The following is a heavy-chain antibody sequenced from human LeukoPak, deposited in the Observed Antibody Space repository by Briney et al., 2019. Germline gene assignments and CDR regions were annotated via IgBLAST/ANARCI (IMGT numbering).Heavy chain of an antibody. D-gene: IGHD3-22*01. J-gene: IGHJ4*02. CDR3: ARVLGSRHYYESTGYLDY. CDR1: GYTFTIYD. Sequence: ASVKVSYKASGYTFTIYDITWERQAPGQGLEWMGRITTNNGNTNYAQKFQGRVTMTTDTSTSTAYMELRSLRSDDTAVYYCARVLGSRHYYESTGYLDYWGQGTLVTVSS. CDR2: ITTNNGNT. V-gene: IGHV1-18*01.